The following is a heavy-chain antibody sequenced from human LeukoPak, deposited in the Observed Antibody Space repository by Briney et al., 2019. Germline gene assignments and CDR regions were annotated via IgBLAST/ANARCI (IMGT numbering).Heavy chain of an antibody. CDR1: GFTFSSYG. CDR2: IRPDASKE. CDR3: AKEAGLFDV. V-gene: IGHV3-30*02. J-gene: IGHJ3*01. Sequence: GGSLRLSCAASGFTFSSYGMHWVRQAPGKGLEWVAFIRPDASKEYHADSVKGRFIISRDNSKKILYLQMNSLRVEDTAMYYCAKEAGLFDVWGQGAMVIVSS.